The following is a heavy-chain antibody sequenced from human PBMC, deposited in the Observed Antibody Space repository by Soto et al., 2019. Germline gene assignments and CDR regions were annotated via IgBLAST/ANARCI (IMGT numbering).Heavy chain of an antibody. CDR3: TTYDYIWVSDRYRWAY. CDR1: GFPFSNAW. J-gene: IGHJ4*02. V-gene: IGHV3-15*01. Sequence: EVQLVESGGGLVKPGGSLRLSCAASGFPFSNAWMSWVRQAPGQVLEWVARIKSKIDGGTTDYAALVKGRFTISRDDSKNTLYLQMNSLETEDTAMYYCTTYDYIWVSDRYRWAYWGQGALVTVSS. D-gene: IGHD3-16*02. CDR2: IKSKIDGGTT.